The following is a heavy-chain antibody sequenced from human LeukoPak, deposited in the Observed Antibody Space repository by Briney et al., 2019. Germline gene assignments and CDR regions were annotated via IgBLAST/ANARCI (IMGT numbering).Heavy chain of an antibody. J-gene: IGHJ5*02. D-gene: IGHD2-2*01. V-gene: IGHV4-28*06. CDR1: GYSISSSNW. CDR2: IYYSGST. Sequence: PSDTLSLTCAVSGYSISSSNWWGWIRQPPGKGLEWIGYIYYSGSTNYNPSLKSRVTMSVDTSKNQFSLKLSSVTALDTAVYYCARKPRTSYWFDPWGQGTLVTVSS. CDR3: ARKPRTSYWFDP.